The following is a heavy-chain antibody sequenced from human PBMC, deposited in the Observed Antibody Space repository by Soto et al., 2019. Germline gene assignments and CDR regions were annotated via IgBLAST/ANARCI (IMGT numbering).Heavy chain of an antibody. CDR3: ASRYCSSTSCYVYYYYYMDV. V-gene: IGHV3-23*01. J-gene: IGHJ6*03. CDR2: ISGSGGRT. D-gene: IGHD2-2*01. CDR1: GFTFSSYA. Sequence: EVQLLESGGGLVQPGGSLRLSCAASGFTFSSYAMSWVRQAPGKGLEWVSAISGSGGRTYYADSVKGRFTISRDNSKNTLYLQMNSLRAEDTAVYYCASRYCSSTSCYVYYYYYMDVWGKGTAVTVSS.